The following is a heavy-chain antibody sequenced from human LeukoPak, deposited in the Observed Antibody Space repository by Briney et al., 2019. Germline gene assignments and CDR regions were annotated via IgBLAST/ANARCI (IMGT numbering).Heavy chain of an antibody. J-gene: IGHJ4*02. D-gene: IGHD3-10*01. V-gene: IGHV3-30*02. CDR1: GFTFSSYG. Sequence: PGGSLRLSCAASGFTFSSYGMHWVRQAPGKGLEWVAFIRYDGSNKYYADSVKGRFTISRDNSKNTLYLQMNSLRAEDTAVYYCASSSGSYYNKGDYWGQGTLVTVSS. CDR2: IRYDGSNK. CDR3: ASSSGSYYNKGDY.